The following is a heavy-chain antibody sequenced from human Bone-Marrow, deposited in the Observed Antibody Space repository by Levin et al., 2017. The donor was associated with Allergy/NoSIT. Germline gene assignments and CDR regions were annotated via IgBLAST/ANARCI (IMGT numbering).Heavy chain of an antibody. CDR1: GGSISSYY. D-gene: IGHD6-13*01. Sequence: SSETLSLTCSVSGGSISSYYWSWIRQPPGKGLEWIGHIYYSGSTKYNPSLKSRITISVDTSKNQFSLKLSSVTAADTAVYFCARDRVIPAAANQYYYYGMDVWGQGTTVTVSS. CDR3: ARDRVIPAAANQYYYYGMDV. V-gene: IGHV4-59*01. CDR2: IYYSGST. J-gene: IGHJ6*02.